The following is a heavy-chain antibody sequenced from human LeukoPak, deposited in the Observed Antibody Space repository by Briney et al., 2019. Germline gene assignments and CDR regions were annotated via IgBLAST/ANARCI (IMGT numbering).Heavy chain of an antibody. CDR2: IWYDGSNE. J-gene: IGHJ4*02. CDR3: ARVLGGDSRGYFDY. V-gene: IGHV3-33*01. CDR1: GFTFSTHG. Sequence: GGSLRLSCAASGFTFSTHGMHWVRQAPGKGLEWVAVIWYDGSNEYYADSVKGRFTISRDNSKNTLYLQMNSLRAEDTAVYYCARVLGGDSRGYFDYWGQGTLVTVSS. D-gene: IGHD2-21*02.